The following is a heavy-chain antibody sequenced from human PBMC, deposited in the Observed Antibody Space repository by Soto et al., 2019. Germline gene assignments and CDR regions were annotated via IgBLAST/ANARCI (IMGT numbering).Heavy chain of an antibody. CDR1: GFTFSSYG. Sequence: GGSLRLSCAASGFTFSSYGMHWVRQAPGKGLEWVAVISYDGSNKYYADSVKGRFTISRDNSKNTLYLQMNSLRAEDTAVYYCAKEPRDYWGQGTLVTVSS. CDR2: ISYDGSNK. CDR3: AKEPRDY. J-gene: IGHJ4*02. V-gene: IGHV3-30*18.